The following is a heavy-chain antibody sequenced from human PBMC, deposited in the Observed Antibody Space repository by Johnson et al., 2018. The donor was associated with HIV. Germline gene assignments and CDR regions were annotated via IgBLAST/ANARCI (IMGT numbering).Heavy chain of an antibody. V-gene: IGHV3-23*04. J-gene: IGHJ3*02. CDR1: GFTFSSSA. CDR3: AKGKPRGIQLEPGAFDI. CDR2: ISGSGGST. Sequence: VQLVESGGGLVQPGGSLRLSCAASGFTFSSSAMRWVRQAPGKGLEWVSAISGSGGSTYYADSVKGRFTISRDNSKNTLYLQMNSRRAEATAGYYCAKGKPRGIQLEPGAFDIWGQGTMVSVSS. D-gene: IGHD5-18*01.